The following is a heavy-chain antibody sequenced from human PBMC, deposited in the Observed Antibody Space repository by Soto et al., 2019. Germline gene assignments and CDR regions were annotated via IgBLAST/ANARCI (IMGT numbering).Heavy chain of an antibody. Sequence: EVQLVESGGGLVQPGGSLRLSCAASGFTFSNAWMSWVRQAPGKGLEWVGRIKSKTDGGTTDYAAPVKGRFTISRDDSKNTLYLQMNSLKTEDTAVYYCTTKSPVEGDFDYWGQGTLVTVSS. V-gene: IGHV3-15*01. CDR1: GFTFSNAW. CDR2: IKSKTDGGTT. J-gene: IGHJ4*02. CDR3: TTKSPVEGDFDY.